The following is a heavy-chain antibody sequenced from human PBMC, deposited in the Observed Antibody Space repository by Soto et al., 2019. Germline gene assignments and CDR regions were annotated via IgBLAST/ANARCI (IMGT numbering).Heavy chain of an antibody. CDR1: GFTFSSYD. CDR3: ARVFSYGYLYGMDV. Sequence: PGGSLRLSCAASGFTFSSYDMHWVRQATGKGLEWVSAIGTAGDTYYPGSVKGRFTISRENAKNSLYLQMNSLRAEDTAVYYCARVFSYGYLYGMDVWGQGTTVTVSS. V-gene: IGHV3-13*01. CDR2: IGTAGDT. J-gene: IGHJ6*02. D-gene: IGHD5-18*01.